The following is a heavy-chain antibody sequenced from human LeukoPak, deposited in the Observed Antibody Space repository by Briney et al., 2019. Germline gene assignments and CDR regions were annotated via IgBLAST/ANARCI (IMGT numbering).Heavy chain of an antibody. Sequence: SGGFLRLSCAASGFSFNDYSISWVRQAPGKGLEWVSSITSGSTFIYYAVSVRGRFTISRDNAKNSLYLQMNSLRAEDTAVYYCARIGSGRLYYYMDFWGKGTTVTVSS. V-gene: IGHV3-21*01. J-gene: IGHJ6*03. CDR1: GFSFNDYS. CDR3: ARIGSGRLYYYMDF. CDR2: ITSGSTFI. D-gene: IGHD3-10*01.